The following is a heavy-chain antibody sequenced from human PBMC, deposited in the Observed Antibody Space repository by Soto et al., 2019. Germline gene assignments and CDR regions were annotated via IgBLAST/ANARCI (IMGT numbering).Heavy chain of an antibody. CDR1: GFTFNTYA. Sequence: EVQLLESGGGLVQPGGSLRLSCAASGFTFNTYAMSWVRQGPGKGLEWVSTISGSGGSTYYTDSVKSRFTISRDKARNTLYLQMDSLRVEDTAVYYCARAYSSTAQVHFDYWGQGALVTVSS. D-gene: IGHD6-13*01. V-gene: IGHV3-23*01. CDR2: ISGSGGST. CDR3: ARAYSSTAQVHFDY. J-gene: IGHJ4*02.